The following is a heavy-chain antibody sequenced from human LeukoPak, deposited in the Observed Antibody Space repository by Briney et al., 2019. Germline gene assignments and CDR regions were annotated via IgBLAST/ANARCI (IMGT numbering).Heavy chain of an antibody. J-gene: IGHJ4*02. Sequence: GASLRLSCAASGFTFSIYAMSWVRQAPGKGLEWVSAISGRGTTYYADSVKGRFTISRDNSKNTLYLQMNSLRAEDTAVYYCARALEWLSPFDYWGQGTLVTVSS. CDR1: GFTFSIYA. D-gene: IGHD3-3*01. V-gene: IGHV3-23*01. CDR2: ISGRGTT. CDR3: ARALEWLSPFDY.